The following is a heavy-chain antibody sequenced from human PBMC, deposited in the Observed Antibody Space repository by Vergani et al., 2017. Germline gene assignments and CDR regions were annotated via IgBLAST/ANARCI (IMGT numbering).Heavy chain of an antibody. CDR2: ISYDGSNK. CDR1: GFTFSSYG. J-gene: IGHJ6*02. CDR3: AKGGNRNYYDFGEYYYGMDV. V-gene: IGHV3-30*18. Sequence: QVQLVESGGGMVQPGRSLRLSCAASGFTFSSYGMHWVRPAPGKGLEWVAVISYDGSNKYYADSVKGRFTSSRDNSKNTLYLQMNSLRAEDTAVYYCAKGGNRNYYDFGEYYYGMDVWGQGTTVTVSS. D-gene: IGHD3-22*01.